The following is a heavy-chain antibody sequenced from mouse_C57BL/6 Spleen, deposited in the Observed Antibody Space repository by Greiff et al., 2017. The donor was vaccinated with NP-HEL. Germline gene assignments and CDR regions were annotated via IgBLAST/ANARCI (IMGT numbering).Heavy chain of an antibody. V-gene: IGHV1-59*01. CDR3: FYYDYDWFAY. D-gene: IGHD2-4*01. CDR1: GYTFTSYW. Sequence: QVQLQQPGAELVRPGTSVKLSCKASGYTFTSYWMHWVKQRPGQGLEWIGVIDHSDSYTTYNQKFKGKATLTVDTSSSTAYMQLSSLTSEDSAVCYCFYYDYDWFAYWGQGTLVTVSA. J-gene: IGHJ3*01. CDR2: IDHSDSYT.